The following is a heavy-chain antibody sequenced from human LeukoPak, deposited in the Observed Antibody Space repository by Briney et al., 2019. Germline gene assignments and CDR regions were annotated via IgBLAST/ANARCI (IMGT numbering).Heavy chain of an antibody. Sequence: GGSLRLSCAASGFTFSSYEMNWVRQAPGKGLEWVSYISSSGSTIYYADSVKGRFTISRDNAKNTLYLQMNSLRAEDTAVYYCARGSRRSYYDSSGYYSVDAFDIWGQGTMVTVSS. V-gene: IGHV3-48*03. D-gene: IGHD3-22*01. CDR2: ISSSGSTI. CDR1: GFTFSSYE. CDR3: ARGSRRSYYDSSGYYSVDAFDI. J-gene: IGHJ3*02.